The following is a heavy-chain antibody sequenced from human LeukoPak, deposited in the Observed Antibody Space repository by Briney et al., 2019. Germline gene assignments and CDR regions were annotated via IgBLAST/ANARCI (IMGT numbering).Heavy chain of an antibody. Sequence: SETLSLTCTVSGGSISSYYWSWIRQPPGKGLEWIGYINYSGSTNYNPSLKSRVTISVDTSKNLFSLKLSSVTAADTAVYYCAREAGGDYYYYYYMDVWGKGTTVTVSS. CDR2: INYSGST. CDR1: GGSISSYY. D-gene: IGHD6-19*01. V-gene: IGHV4-59*01. J-gene: IGHJ6*03. CDR3: AREAGGDYYYYYYMDV.